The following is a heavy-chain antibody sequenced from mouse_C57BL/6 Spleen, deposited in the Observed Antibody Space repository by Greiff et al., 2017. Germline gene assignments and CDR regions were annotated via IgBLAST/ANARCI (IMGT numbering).Heavy chain of an antibody. J-gene: IGHJ4*01. D-gene: IGHD1-1*01. CDR2: IYPRSGNT. V-gene: IGHV1-81*01. CDR3: ARHYYGSSLYAMDY. Sequence: VQLQESGAELARPGASVKLSCKASGYTFTSYGISWVKQSTGQGLEWIGEIYPRSGNTYYNEKFKGKATLTADKSSSTAYMELRSLTSEDSAVYFCARHYYGSSLYAMDYWGQGTSVTVSS. CDR1: GYTFTSYG.